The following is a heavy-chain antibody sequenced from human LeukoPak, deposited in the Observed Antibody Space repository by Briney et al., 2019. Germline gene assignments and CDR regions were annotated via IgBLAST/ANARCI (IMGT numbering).Heavy chain of an antibody. D-gene: IGHD3/OR15-3a*01. V-gene: IGHV3-23*01. CDR2: ISDSGGST. CDR3: AKRGVVIRVILVGFHKEAYYFES. J-gene: IGHJ4*02. Sequence: GGSLRLSCAVSGITLSNYGMSWVRQAPGKGLEWVAGISDSGGSTKYADPVKGRLTISRDNPKNTLFLQMNSLRAADTAVYFCAKRGVVIRVILVGFHKEAYYFESWGQGALVTVSS. CDR1: GITLSNYG.